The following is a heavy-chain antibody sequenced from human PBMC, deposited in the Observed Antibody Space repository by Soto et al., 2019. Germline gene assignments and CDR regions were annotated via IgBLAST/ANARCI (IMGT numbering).Heavy chain of an antibody. CDR1: GYSFNSYS. CDR2: ISSSSSTI. J-gene: IGHJ4*02. D-gene: IGHD3-3*01. Sequence: PAGSMRISCAASGYSFNSYSMNLVRQAPGKGLEWVSYISSSSSTIYYADSVKGRFTISRDNAKNSLYLQMNSLRDEDTAVYYCARDATYYDFWSGYSYWGQRSLVTVSS. V-gene: IGHV3-48*02. CDR3: ARDATYYDFWSGYSY.